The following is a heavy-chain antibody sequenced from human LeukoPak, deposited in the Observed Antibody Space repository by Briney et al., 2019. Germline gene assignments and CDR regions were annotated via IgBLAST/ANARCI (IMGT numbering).Heavy chain of an antibody. CDR3: ARLISFQYNWFDP. V-gene: IGHV4-31*03. D-gene: IGHD2-2*01. Sequence: PSETLSLTCTVSGGSISSGGYYWSWIRQHPGKGLEWIGYIYYSGSTHYNPSLKSRVTISVDTSKNQFSLKLSSVTAADTAVYYCARLISFQYNWFDPWGQGTLVTVSS. CDR1: GGSISSGGYY. CDR2: IYYSGST. J-gene: IGHJ5*02.